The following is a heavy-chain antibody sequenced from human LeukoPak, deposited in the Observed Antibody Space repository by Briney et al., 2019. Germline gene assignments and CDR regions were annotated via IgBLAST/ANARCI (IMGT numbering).Heavy chain of an antibody. CDR2: IYYSGST. J-gene: IGHJ5*02. V-gene: IGHV4-30-4*01. Sequence: SETLSLTCTVSGGSISSYYWSWIRQPPGKGLEWIGYIYYSGSTYYNPSLKSRVTISVDTSKNQFSLKLSSVTAADTAVYYCARVAWEGLLRGFDPWGQGTLVTVSS. D-gene: IGHD3-22*01. CDR3: ARVAWEGLLRGFDP. CDR1: GGSISSYY.